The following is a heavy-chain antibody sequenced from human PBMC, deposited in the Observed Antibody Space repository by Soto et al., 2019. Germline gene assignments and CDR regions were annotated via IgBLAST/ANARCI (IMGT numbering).Heavy chain of an antibody. Sequence: PGGSLRLSCAASGFTFSSYGMHWVRQAPGKGLEWVAVIWYDGSNKYYADSVKGRFTISRDNSKNTLYLQMNSLRAEDTAVYYCAREQQLVGNGFDPWGQGTLVTVSS. CDR2: IWYDGSNK. D-gene: IGHD6-13*01. CDR3: AREQQLVGNGFDP. V-gene: IGHV3-33*01. J-gene: IGHJ5*02. CDR1: GFTFSSYG.